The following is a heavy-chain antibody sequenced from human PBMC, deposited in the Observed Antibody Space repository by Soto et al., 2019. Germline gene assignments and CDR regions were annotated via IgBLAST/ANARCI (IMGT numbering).Heavy chain of an antibody. Sequence: QVQLVESGGGVVQPGRSLRLSCAASGFTFSSYGMHWVRQAPGKGLEWVAVISYDGSNKYYADSVKGRFTISRDNSKNTRYLQMNSLRAEETAVYYCVNTYGSGIYWGQGTLVTVSS. D-gene: IGHD3-10*01. CDR2: ISYDGSNK. CDR3: VNTYGSGIY. V-gene: IGHV3-30*18. CDR1: GFTFSSYG. J-gene: IGHJ4*02.